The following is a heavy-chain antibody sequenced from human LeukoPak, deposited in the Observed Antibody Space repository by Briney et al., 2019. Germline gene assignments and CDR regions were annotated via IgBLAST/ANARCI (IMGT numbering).Heavy chain of an antibody. J-gene: IGHJ4*02. Sequence: SKTLSLTCTVSGGSVSSGSNYWSWIRQPPGKGLEWIGYIHYSGSTSHNPALKSRVTISVDTSKNQFSLKLSSVTAADTAVYYCARVLYGSGTYYFDYWGQGTLVTVSS. CDR3: ARVLYGSGTYYFDY. D-gene: IGHD3-10*01. V-gene: IGHV4-61*01. CDR1: GGSVSSGSNY. CDR2: IHYSGST.